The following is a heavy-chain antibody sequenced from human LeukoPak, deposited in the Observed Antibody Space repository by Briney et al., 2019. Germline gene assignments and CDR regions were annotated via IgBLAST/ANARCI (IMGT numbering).Heavy chain of an antibody. CDR1: GGSISSYY. V-gene: IGHV4-4*09. J-gene: IGHJ5*02. D-gene: IGHD3-16*01. Sequence: KTSETLSLTCTVSGGSISSYYWSWIRQPPGKGLEWIGYIYTSGSTNYNPPLKSRVTISVDTSKNQFSLKLSSVTAADTAVCYCARHGLGVPKYNWFDPWGQGTLVTVSS. CDR3: ARHGLGVPKYNWFDP. CDR2: IYTSGST.